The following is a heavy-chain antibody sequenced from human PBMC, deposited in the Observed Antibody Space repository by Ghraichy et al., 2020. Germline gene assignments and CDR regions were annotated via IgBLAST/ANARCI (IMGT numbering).Heavy chain of an antibody. CDR3: ARDKATVFDS. CDR2: ISSTSRYI. D-gene: IGHD4-17*01. CDR1: GFTLSTYS. V-gene: IGHV3-21*01. Sequence: GGSLRLSCAASGFTLSTYSMNWFRQAPGKGLEWVSSISSTSRYIYCADSVKGRFTISKDNAKNSLYLQPSSLSTEDTAVYSGARDKATVFDSWGQGTLVTVSS. J-gene: IGHJ4*02.